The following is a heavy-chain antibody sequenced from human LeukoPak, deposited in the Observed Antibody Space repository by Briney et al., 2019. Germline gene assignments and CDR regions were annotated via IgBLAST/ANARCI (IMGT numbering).Heavy chain of an antibody. CDR3: ARGPTGVNYYGSGSYPPNFDY. Sequence: SETLSLTWTVSGGSISSYYWSWIRQPPGKGLEWIGYIYYSGNTNYNPSLKSRVTISVDTSKNQFSLKLSSVTAADTAVYYCARGPTGVNYYGSGSYPPNFDYWGQGTLVTVSS. CDR1: GGSISSYY. CDR2: IYYSGNT. D-gene: IGHD3-10*01. J-gene: IGHJ4*02. V-gene: IGHV4-59*01.